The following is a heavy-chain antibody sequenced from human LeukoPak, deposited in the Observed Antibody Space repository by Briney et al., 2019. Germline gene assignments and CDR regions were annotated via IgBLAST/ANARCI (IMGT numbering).Heavy chain of an antibody. Sequence: GGSLRLSCAASGFTLSSYAMSWVRQAPGKGLEWVSAISGSGGSTYYADSVKGRFTISRDSSKNTLYLQMNSLRAEDTAVYYCAKGGYGDYVDYWGQGTLVTVSS. CDR2: ISGSGGST. J-gene: IGHJ4*02. D-gene: IGHD4-17*01. V-gene: IGHV3-23*01. CDR1: GFTLSSYA. CDR3: AKGGYGDYVDY.